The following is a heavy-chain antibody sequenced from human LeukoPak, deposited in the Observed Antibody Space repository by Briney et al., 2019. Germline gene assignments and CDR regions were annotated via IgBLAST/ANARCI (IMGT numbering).Heavy chain of an antibody. CDR3: ASPVLIVVVPAATNDAFDI. J-gene: IGHJ3*02. CDR2: INPNSGGT. CDR1: GYTLTELS. D-gene: IGHD2-2*01. Sequence: ASVKVSCKVSGYTLTELSMHWVRQAPGQGLEWMGWINPNSGGTNYAQKFQGRVTMTRDTSISTAYMELSRLRSDDTAVYYCASPVLIVVVPAATNDAFDIWGQGTMVTVSS. V-gene: IGHV1-2*02.